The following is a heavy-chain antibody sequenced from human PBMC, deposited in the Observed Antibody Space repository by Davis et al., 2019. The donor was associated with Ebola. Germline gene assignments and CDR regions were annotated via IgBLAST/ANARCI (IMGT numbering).Heavy chain of an antibody. J-gene: IGHJ6*04. CDR1: GFIFGNYA. CDR3: ARDTRKGGYYSYGMDV. D-gene: IGHD2-2*01. Sequence: GESLKISCAGSGFIFGNYAMGWVRQAPGKGLEWVSSVSGSGATTYYADSVKGRFTISRDNSKNTQFLQMNSLRPEDTAVYYCARDTRKGGYYSYGMDVWGKGTTVTVSS. V-gene: IGHV3-23*01. CDR2: VSGSGATT.